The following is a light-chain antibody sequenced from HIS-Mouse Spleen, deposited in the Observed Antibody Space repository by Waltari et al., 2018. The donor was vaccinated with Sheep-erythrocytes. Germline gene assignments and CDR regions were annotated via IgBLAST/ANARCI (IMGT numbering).Light chain of an antibody. CDR3: QAWDSSTAFYV. CDR2: QDS. J-gene: IGLJ1*01. CDR1: KLGDKY. V-gene: IGLV3-1*01. Sequence: SSELTQPPSVSVSPGQTASIPCSGDKLGDKYACWYEQKPGQSPVLVIYQDSKRPSGLPEGFSGSNSGDTAALTISGSQAMDEADYYWQAWDSSTAFYVFGTGTKVTVL.